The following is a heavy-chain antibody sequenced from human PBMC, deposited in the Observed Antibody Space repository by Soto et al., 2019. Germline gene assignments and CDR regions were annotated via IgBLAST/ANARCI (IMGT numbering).Heavy chain of an antibody. J-gene: IGHJ6*02. D-gene: IGHD3-9*01. CDR1: GFTFSLYA. Sequence: EEQLLESGGGLVQPGGSLRLSCTASGFTFSLYAMSWARHTPGKGLEWVASISGSGERTYYADSVKGRFTISKDNSQNAVFLQMNSLRAEDTAEYYCATGDWLYDNYCGMEVWGQGTSVTVSS. V-gene: IGHV3-23*01. CDR2: ISGSGERT. CDR3: ATGDWLYDNYCGMEV.